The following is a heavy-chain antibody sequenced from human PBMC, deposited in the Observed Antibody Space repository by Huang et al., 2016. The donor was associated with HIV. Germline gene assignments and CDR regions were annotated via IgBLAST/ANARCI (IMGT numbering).Heavy chain of an antibody. D-gene: IGHD6-6*01. J-gene: IGHJ4*02. CDR3: ARDWSFGSSTSPAD. V-gene: IGHV1-2*02. CDR2: INPKRGGT. Sequence: QVQLVQSGAEVKNPGASVRVSCKASGYTFTAPNIHWVRQAPGQGLEWMGWINPKRGGTIYAQRFQGRITMTRDTTISTVHMDRRRIQSDDTAVYFCARDWSFGSSTSPADWGQGTLVTVSS. CDR1: GYTFTAPN.